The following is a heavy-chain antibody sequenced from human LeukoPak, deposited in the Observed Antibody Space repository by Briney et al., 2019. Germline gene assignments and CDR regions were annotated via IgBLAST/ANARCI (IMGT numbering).Heavy chain of an antibody. CDR1: GGTFSSYA. Sequence: ASVKVSCKASGGTFSSYAISWVRQAPGQGLEWIGGIIPIFGTANYAQKFQGRVTITTDESTSTAYMELRRLRYEDTAVYYCAREVVVVVAAMRNGNWFDPWGQGTLVTVSS. J-gene: IGHJ5*02. CDR3: AREVVVVVAAMRNGNWFDP. V-gene: IGHV1-69*05. D-gene: IGHD2-15*01. CDR2: IIPIFGTA.